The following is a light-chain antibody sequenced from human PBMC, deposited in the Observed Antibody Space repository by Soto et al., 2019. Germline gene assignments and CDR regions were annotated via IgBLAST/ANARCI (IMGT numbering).Light chain of an antibody. CDR3: QQCALSPLT. V-gene: IGKV3-20*01. J-gene: IGKJ1*01. CDR2: DAS. Sequence: EIVLTQSPGTLSLSPGERATLSCRASQSVSNNYLAWYQQKPGQAPRLLIADASRTATGIPDRFSGSGSGTDFTLTISRLEPEDFAVYYCQQCALSPLTFGQGTKVEIK. CDR1: QSVSNNY.